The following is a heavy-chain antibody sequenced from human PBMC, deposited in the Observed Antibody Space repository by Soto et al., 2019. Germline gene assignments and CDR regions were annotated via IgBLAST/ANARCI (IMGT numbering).Heavy chain of an antibody. D-gene: IGHD2-15*01. V-gene: IGHV3-30*18. J-gene: IGHJ3*02. CDR2: VPSDGASK. CDR3: EKVERSGRGPPFYCHI. CDR1: GFTFSYYG. Sequence: PGGSLRLSGSASGFTFSYYGMPWVRQPPGKRLEWVAIVPSDGASKSYEMSVKGRLATSKHNSMSTLLLKMDQMGPDDTAIYYSEKVERSGRGPPFYCHIWGQGTMVTVSS.